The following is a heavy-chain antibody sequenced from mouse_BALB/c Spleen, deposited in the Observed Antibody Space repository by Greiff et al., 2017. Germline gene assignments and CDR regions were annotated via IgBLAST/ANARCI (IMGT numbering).Heavy chain of an antibody. CDR1: GDSITSGY. J-gene: IGHJ2*01. D-gene: IGHD1-1*01. Sequence: EVKLMESGPSLVKPSQTLSLTCSVTGDSITSGYWNWIRKFPGNKLEYMGYISYSGSTYYNPSLKSRISITRDTSKNQYYLQLNSVTTEDTATYYCARSLITTRVFDYWGQGTTLTVSS. CDR2: ISYSGST. V-gene: IGHV3-8*02. CDR3: ARSLITTRVFDY.